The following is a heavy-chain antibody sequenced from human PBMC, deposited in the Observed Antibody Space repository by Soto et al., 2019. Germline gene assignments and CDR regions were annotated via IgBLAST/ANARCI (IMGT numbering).Heavy chain of an antibody. Sequence: PGGSLRLSCAASGFTFSSYAMHWVRQAPGKGLEWVAVISYDGSNKYYADSVKGRFTISRDNSKNTLYLQMNSLRAEDTAVYYCARDGSGTVVTRDHDAFDIWGQGTMVTVSS. CDR3: ARDGSGTVVTRDHDAFDI. CDR1: GFTFSSYA. J-gene: IGHJ3*02. D-gene: IGHD3-10*01. CDR2: ISYDGSNK. V-gene: IGHV3-30-3*01.